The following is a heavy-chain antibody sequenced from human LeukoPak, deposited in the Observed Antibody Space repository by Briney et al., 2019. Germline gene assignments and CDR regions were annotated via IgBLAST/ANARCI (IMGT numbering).Heavy chain of an antibody. CDR3: AKDRYSYYYMDV. Sequence: GGSLRLSCAASGFTFSNYAMHWVRQAPGKGLEWVAVISYDGSNKYYADSVKGRFTISRDNSKNTLYLQMNSLRAEDTAVYYCAKDRYSYYYMDVWGKGTTVTVSS. V-gene: IGHV3-30*18. CDR2: ISYDGSNK. CDR1: GFTFSNYA. J-gene: IGHJ6*03. D-gene: IGHD5-18*01.